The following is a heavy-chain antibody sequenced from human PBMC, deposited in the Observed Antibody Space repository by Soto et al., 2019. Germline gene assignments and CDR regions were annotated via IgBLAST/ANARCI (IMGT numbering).Heavy chain of an antibody. Sequence: QVQLVESGGGVVQPGRSLRLSCAASGFSFSSYGMHWVRQAPGKGLEWLAFIWYDGSNQYYADSVKGRFTISTDNSKNTLSLQMNSLRAEDTALYYCAGGNYGDAIDYWGQATLVTVSS. CDR3: AGGNYGDAIDY. D-gene: IGHD4-17*01. J-gene: IGHJ4*02. CDR1: GFSFSSYG. CDR2: IWYDGSNQ. V-gene: IGHV3-33*01.